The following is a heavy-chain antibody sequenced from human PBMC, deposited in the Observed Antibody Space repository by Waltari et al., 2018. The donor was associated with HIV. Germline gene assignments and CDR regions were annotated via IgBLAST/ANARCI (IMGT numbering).Heavy chain of an antibody. D-gene: IGHD3-9*01. CDR1: GYTFTSYD. CDR3: ARGIPAGRYETLTGQDY. V-gene: IGHV1-8*01. Sequence: QVQLVPAGAEVKTRGASVKVSCQASGYTFTSYDIQWVGQAMGQGLEWMGWMNPNSGNTGYAQKFQGRVTMTRNASITTAYMELSSLRSEDTAVYFCARGIPAGRYETLTGQDYWGQGTLVTVSS. CDR2: MNPNSGNT. J-gene: IGHJ4*02.